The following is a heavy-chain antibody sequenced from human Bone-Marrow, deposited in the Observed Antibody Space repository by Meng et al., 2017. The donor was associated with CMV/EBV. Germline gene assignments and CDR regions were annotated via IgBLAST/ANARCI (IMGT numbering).Heavy chain of an antibody. J-gene: IGHJ4*02. CDR2: INPNSGGT. V-gene: IGHV1-2*02. Sequence: ASVKVSCKASGYTFTGYYMHWVRQAPGQGLERMGWINPNSGGTNYAQKLQGRVTMTRDTSISTAYMELSRLRSDDTAVYYCARVLGSSGDYFGFDYWGQGTLVTVSS. CDR1: GYTFTGYY. D-gene: IGHD3-22*01. CDR3: ARVLGSSGDYFGFDY.